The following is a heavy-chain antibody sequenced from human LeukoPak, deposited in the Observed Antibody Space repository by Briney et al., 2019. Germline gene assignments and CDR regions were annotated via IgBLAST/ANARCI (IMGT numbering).Heavy chain of an antibody. D-gene: IGHD1-26*01. Sequence: KPGGSLRLSCAASGFTFSSYGMHWVRQAPGKGLEWVAVIWYDGSNKYYADSVKGRFTISRDNSKNTLYLQMNSLRAEDTAVYYCARDRALLQPDYWGQGTLVTVSS. V-gene: IGHV3-33*01. CDR2: IWYDGSNK. CDR1: GFTFSSYG. CDR3: ARDRALLQPDY. J-gene: IGHJ4*02.